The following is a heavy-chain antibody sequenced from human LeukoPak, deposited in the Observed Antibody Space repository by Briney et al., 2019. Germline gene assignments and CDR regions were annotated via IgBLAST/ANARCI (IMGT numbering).Heavy chain of an antibody. V-gene: IGHV4-59*01. D-gene: IGHD3-22*01. Sequence: PSETLSLTCTVYGGSISSYYWSWIRQPPGKGLEWIGYIYYSGSTNYNPSLKSRVTISVDTSKNQFSLKLSSVTAADTAVYYCARGENYYDSSGYYYPFDYWGQGTLVTVSS. J-gene: IGHJ4*02. CDR3: ARGENYYDSSGYYYPFDY. CDR2: IYYSGST. CDR1: GGSISSYY.